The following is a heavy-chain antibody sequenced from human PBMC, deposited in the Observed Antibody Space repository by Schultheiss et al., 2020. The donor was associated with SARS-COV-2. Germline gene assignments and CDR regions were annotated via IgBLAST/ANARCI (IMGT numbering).Heavy chain of an antibody. CDR3: ARVSTRQQLDFDI. CDR1: GYSISSGYY. Sequence: SQTLSLTCAVSGYSISSGYYWGWIRQPPGKGLEWVGEINHAGGTNYNPSLKSRVTISVDTSKNQFSLKLSSVTAADTAVYYCARVSTRQQLDFDIWGQGTMVTVSS. V-gene: IGHV4-38-2*01. J-gene: IGHJ3*02. CDR2: INHAGGT. D-gene: IGHD6-13*01.